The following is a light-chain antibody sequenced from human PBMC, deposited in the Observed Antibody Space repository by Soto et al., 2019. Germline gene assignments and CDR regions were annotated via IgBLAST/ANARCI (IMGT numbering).Light chain of an antibody. V-gene: IGLV2-14*01. CDR1: SSDVGDYNY. CDR3: SSYRTSNSYV. J-gene: IGLJ1*01. CDR2: EVS. Sequence: ALTQTASVSGSPGQSITISCSGTSSDVGDYNYVSWYQQHPGKAPKLLIYEVSNRPSGVSNRFSGSKSGNTASLTISGLQAEDEADYYCSSYRTSNSYVFGTGTKVTV.